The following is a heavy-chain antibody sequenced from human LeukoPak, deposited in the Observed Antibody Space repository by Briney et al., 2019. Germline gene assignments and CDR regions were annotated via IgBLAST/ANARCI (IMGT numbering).Heavy chain of an antibody. CDR2: ISYDGSNK. V-gene: IGHV3-30-3*01. D-gene: IGHD3-10*01. CDR3: ARGPFLGV. J-gene: IGHJ4*02. CDR1: GFTFSSYA. Sequence: GGSLRLSCAASGFTFSSYAMHWVRQAPGKGLEWVAVISYDGSNKYYADSVKGRFTISRDNSKNTLYLQMNSLRAEDTAVYHCARGPFLGVWGQGTLVTVSS.